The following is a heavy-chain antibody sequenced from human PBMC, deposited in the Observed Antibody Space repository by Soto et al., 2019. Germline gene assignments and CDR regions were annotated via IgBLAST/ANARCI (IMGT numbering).Heavy chain of an antibody. V-gene: IGHV1-2*04. Sequence: QVQLVQSGAEVKKPGASVKVSCKASGYTFTGYYMHWVRQAPGQGLEWMGWINPNSGGTNYAQKFQGWVTMTRDTFISTAYMELSRLRSDDTAVYYCARDPGETGSYPSTFDYWGQGTLVTVSS. D-gene: IGHD3-10*01. CDR2: INPNSGGT. J-gene: IGHJ4*02. CDR1: GYTFTGYY. CDR3: ARDPGETGSYPSTFDY.